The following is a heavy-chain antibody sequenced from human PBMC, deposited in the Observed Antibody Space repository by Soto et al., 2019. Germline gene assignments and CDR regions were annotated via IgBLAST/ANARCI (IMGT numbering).Heavy chain of an antibody. CDR1: GGSISSSSYY. J-gene: IGHJ5*02. Sequence: SETLSLTCTVPGGSISSSSYYWGWIRQPPGKGLEWIGSIYYSGSTYYNPSLKSRVTISVDTSKNQFSLKLSSVTAADTAVYYCARGNGWDFSKWFDPWGQGTLVTVSS. CDR3: ARGNGWDFSKWFDP. CDR2: IYYSGST. D-gene: IGHD4-4*01. V-gene: IGHV4-39*01.